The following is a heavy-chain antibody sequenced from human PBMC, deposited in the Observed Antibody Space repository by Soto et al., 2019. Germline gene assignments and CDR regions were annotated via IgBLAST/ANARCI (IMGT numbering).Heavy chain of an antibody. J-gene: IGHJ6*03. Sequence: EVQLVESGGGLVQPGGSLRLSCAASGFTVSSKYMSWVRQAPGRGLECVSVIYSGGSTSYADSVKGRFTISRDNSKNTLYLQMNSLRDEDTAVYYCARDGLHCSGGRCYGVTMDVWGKGTTVTVSS. CDR2: IYSGGST. CDR3: ARDGLHCSGGRCYGVTMDV. D-gene: IGHD2-15*01. CDR1: GFTVSSKY. V-gene: IGHV3-66*01.